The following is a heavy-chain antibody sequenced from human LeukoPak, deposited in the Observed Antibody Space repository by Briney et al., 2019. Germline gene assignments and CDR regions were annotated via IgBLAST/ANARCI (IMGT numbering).Heavy chain of an antibody. CDR3: ARVLRDGYNYADY. V-gene: IGHV3-21*01. CDR2: ISSSSSYI. CDR1: GFTVSSNY. J-gene: IGHJ4*02. Sequence: PGGSLRLSCAASGFTVSSNYMSWVRQAPGKGLEWVSSISSSSSYIYYADSVKGRFTISRDNAKNSLYLQMNSLRAEDTAVYYCARVLRDGYNYADYWGQGTLVTVSS. D-gene: IGHD5-24*01.